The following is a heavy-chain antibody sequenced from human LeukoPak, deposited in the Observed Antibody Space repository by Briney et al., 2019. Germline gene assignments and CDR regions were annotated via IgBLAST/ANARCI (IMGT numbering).Heavy chain of an antibody. Sequence: PSETLSLTCTVSGGSINSTSYSWSWIRQPAGKGLEWIGRFQSSGSTNYNPSLKSRVTISVDTSKNQFSLKLSSVTAADTAVYYCVREVIAAHNWFDPWAREPWSPSPQ. CDR2: FQSSGST. CDR3: VREVIAAHNWFDP. CDR1: GGSINSTSYS. D-gene: IGHD6-6*01. V-gene: IGHV4-61*02. J-gene: IGHJ5*02.